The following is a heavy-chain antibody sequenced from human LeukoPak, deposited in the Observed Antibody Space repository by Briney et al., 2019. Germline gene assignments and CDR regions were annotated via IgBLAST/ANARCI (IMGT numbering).Heavy chain of an antibody. V-gene: IGHV4-34*01. J-gene: IGHJ2*01. CDR3: ARSDYCGGDCYRYFDL. CDR1: GESFSGYY. CDR2: INHSGST. Sequence: SETLSLTCAVYGESFSGYYWSCIRQPPGKGLEWIGEINHSGSTNYNPYLQSRVTISVDTSKNQFPLKLSSVTAADTAVYYCARSDYCGGDCYRYFDLWGRGTLVTVSS. D-gene: IGHD2-21*02.